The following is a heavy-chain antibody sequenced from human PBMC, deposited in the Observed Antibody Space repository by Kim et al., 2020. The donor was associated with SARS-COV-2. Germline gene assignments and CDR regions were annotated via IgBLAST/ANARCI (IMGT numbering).Heavy chain of an antibody. D-gene: IGHD1-1*01. J-gene: IGHJ6*02. V-gene: IGHV4-59*10. Sequence: HRSRVTMSVDTSKNQFSRKLSSVTAADTAVYYCARFRGTRGSPAHGMDVWGQGTTVTVSS. CDR3: ARFRGTRGSPAHGMDV.